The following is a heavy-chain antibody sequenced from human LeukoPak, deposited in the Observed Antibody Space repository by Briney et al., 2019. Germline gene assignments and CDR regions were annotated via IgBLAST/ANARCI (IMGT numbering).Heavy chain of an antibody. J-gene: IGHJ3*02. V-gene: IGHV4-31*03. Sequence: SQTLSLTCTVSGGSISSGGYYWSWIRQHPGKGLEWIGYIYYSGRTYYNPSLKSRVTISVDTSKNQFSLKLSSVTAADTAVYYCARDHSDYVGGAFDIWGQGTMVIVSS. CDR3: ARDHSDYVGGAFDI. D-gene: IGHD4-11*01. CDR2: IYYSGRT. CDR1: GGSISSGGYY.